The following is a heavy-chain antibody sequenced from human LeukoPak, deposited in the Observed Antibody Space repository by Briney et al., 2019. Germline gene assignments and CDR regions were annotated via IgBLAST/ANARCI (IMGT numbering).Heavy chain of an antibody. V-gene: IGHV3-48*01. D-gene: IGHD5-24*01. Sequence: GGSLRLSCAASGFTFSSYSMNWVRQAPGKGLEWVSYISSSSSTIYYADSVKGRFTISRDNAKNSLYLQMNSLRAEDTAVYYCAAPPEDGRDYWGQGTLVTVSS. CDR2: ISSSSSTI. CDR1: GFTFSSYS. J-gene: IGHJ4*02. CDR3: AAPPEDGRDY.